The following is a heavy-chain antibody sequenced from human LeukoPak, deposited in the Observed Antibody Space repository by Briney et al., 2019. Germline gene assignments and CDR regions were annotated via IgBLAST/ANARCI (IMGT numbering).Heavy chain of an antibody. J-gene: IGHJ5*02. CDR2: ISTSSSYI. V-gene: IGHV3-21*01. Sequence: GGSLRLSCAASGFTFSSYWMSWLRQAPGKGLEWVSSISTSSSYIYYADSVKGRFTISRDNARNSLYLQMNTLRAEDTAVYSCARGADGVSSNSRGWFDPWGQGTLVTVSS. CDR3: ARGADGVSSNSRGWFDP. CDR1: GFTFSSYW. D-gene: IGHD2-15*01.